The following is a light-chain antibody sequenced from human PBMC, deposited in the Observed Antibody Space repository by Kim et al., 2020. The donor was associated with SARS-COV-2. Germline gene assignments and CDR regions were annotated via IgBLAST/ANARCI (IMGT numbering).Light chain of an antibody. CDR2: DAS. CDR3: QQRSNGPLMYT. V-gene: IGKV3-11*01. J-gene: IGKJ2*01. Sequence: EIVLTQSPATLSLSPGERATLSCRASQSVGSYLAWYQQKPGQAPRLLIYDASNRATGIPARFSGSGSGTDFTLTISSLEPEDFAVYYCQQRSNGPLMYTFGQGTKLEI. CDR1: QSVGSY.